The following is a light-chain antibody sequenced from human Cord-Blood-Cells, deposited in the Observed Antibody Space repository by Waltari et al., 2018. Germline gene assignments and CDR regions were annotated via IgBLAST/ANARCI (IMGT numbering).Light chain of an antibody. CDR2: EVS. CDR1: SSDVGGYNY. CDR3: SSYAGSNNLV. V-gene: IGLV2-8*01. J-gene: IGLJ1*01. Sequence: QSALTQPPSASGSPGQSVTISCTGTSSDVGGYNYVSWYQQHPGKAPKLMIYEVSKRPAGVPDRLSGSKSGNTASLTVSGLQAEDEADYYCSSYAGSNNLVFGTGTKVTV.